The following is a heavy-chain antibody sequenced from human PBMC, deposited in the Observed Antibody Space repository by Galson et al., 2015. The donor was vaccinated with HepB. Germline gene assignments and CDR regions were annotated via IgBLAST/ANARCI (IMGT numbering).Heavy chain of an antibody. Sequence: CAISGDSVSSNSAAWNWIRQTPSRGLEWLGRTYYRSKWFYDYAVSVKSRITIKPDTSKNQLSLQLKSVTPEDTAVYYCARTAGYFDLWGRGTLVTVSS. CDR2: TYYRSKWFY. CDR3: ARTAGYFDL. J-gene: IGHJ2*01. CDR1: GDSVSSNSAA. D-gene: IGHD1-14*01. V-gene: IGHV6-1*01.